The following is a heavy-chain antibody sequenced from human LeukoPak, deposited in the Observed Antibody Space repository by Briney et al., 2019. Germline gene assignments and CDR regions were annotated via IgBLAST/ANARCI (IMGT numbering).Heavy chain of an antibody. V-gene: IGHV1-69*13. CDR3: ARPTRYYDFWSGFPPFDY. D-gene: IGHD3-3*01. J-gene: IGHJ4*02. Sequence: ASVKVSCKVSGYTLTELSMHRVRQAPGKGLEWMGGIIPIFGTSNYAQKFQGRVTITADVSTSTVYLELTSLKSDDTAVYYCARPTRYYDFWSGFPPFDYWGQGTLVTVSS. CDR2: IIPIFGTS. CDR1: GYTLTELS.